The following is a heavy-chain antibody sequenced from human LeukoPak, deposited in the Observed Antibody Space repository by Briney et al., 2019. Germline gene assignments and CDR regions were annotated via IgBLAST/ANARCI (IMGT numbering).Heavy chain of an antibody. J-gene: IGHJ4*02. CDR2: IYYSGST. V-gene: IGHV4-59*01. CDR3: ARARDYFDY. CDR1: GGSISSYY. Sequence: SETLSLTCTVSGGSISSYYWSWIRQPPGKGLEWIGYIYYSGSTNYNPSLKSRVTISVDTSKNQFSLKLSSVTAADTAVYHCARARDYFDYWGQGTLVTVSS.